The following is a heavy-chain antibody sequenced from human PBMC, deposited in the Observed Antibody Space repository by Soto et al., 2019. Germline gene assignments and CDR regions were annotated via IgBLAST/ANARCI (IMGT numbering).Heavy chain of an antibody. J-gene: IGHJ5*02. V-gene: IGHV1-8*01. CDR3: ARGWPENYDILTGYYEPDWFDP. CDR2: MNPNSGNT. Sequence: GASVKVSCKASGYTFTSYDINWARQATGQGLEWMGWMNPNSGNTGYAQKFQGRVTMTRNTSISTAYMELSSLRSEDTAVYYCARGWPENYDILTGYYEPDWFDPWGQGTLVTVSS. D-gene: IGHD3-9*01. CDR1: GYTFTSYD.